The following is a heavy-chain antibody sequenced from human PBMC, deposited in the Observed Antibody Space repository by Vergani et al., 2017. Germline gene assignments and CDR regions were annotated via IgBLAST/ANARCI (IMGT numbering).Heavy chain of an antibody. V-gene: IGHV4-38-2*01. D-gene: IGHD3-10*01. CDR1: DSSIMTNPY. CDR2: IHHSGDT. J-gene: IGHJ6*02. CDR3: ARPRGSGGFFPSSYFYGMDV. Sequence: QVQLQESGPGLVKPSETLTLTCDVSDSSIMTNPYWGWFRQSPGKGLGWIGCIHHSGDTHYNSSLRSRVCISIVSSSKFSLSLTSVTAADTAIYYCARPRGSGGFFPSSYFYGMDVWGHGTTVAVSS.